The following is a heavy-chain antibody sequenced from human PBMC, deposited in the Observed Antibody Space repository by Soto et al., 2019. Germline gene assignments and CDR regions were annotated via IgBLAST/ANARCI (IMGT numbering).Heavy chain of an antibody. CDR3: ARDNGYGHFDS. D-gene: IGHD5-12*01. V-gene: IGHV4-31*03. CDR1: GASISSGLSY. J-gene: IGHJ4*02. Sequence: PSETLSLTCTVSGASISSGLSYWSWIRHHPGKGLEWIGYMFYSGSTYYHPSLKSRVNISADTSKNQFSLRLTSVTPADTAVYYCARDNGYGHFDSWGQGTLVTVSS. CDR2: MFYSGST.